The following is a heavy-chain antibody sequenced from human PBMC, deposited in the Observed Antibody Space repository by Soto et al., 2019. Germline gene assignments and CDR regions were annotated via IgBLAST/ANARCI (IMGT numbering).Heavy chain of an antibody. CDR3: ARGYSSGWYPSYYYGMDV. D-gene: IGHD6-19*01. Sequence: SEPLSPTFIRSGRTITNRPWLLWYTQPPGPGQEWIGEIYHSGSTNYNPSLKSRVTISVDKSKNQFSLKLSSVTAADTAVYYCARGYSSGWYPSYYYGMDVWGQGT. CDR1: GRTITNRPW. V-gene: IGHV4-4*02. J-gene: IGHJ6*02. CDR2: IYHSGST.